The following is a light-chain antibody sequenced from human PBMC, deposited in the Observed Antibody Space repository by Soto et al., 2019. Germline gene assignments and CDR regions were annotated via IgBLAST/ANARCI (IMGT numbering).Light chain of an antibody. CDR1: QSVSSN. V-gene: IGKV3-15*01. J-gene: IGKJ1*01. Sequence: EIVMTQSPVTLSVSPGERATLSCRASQSVSSNLAWYQQKPGQAPRLLIYGASTRATGIPARFSGSGSGTEFTLTISSLQSEDFAVYYCQQYNNWGTFGQVTNVEIK. CDR3: QQYNNWGT. CDR2: GAS.